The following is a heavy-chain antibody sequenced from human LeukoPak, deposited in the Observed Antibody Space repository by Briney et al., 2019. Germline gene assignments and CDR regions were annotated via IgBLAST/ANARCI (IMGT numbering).Heavy chain of an antibody. D-gene: IGHD2-2*01. Sequence: LSGGSLRLSCAASGFTFSNYAMSWVRQGPGKGLEWVSAIGGSIGSTFYTDSVKGRFTISRDNSKNTLSLQMNSLRVGDTAVCYCVEDFVVVPGLVNYFDYWGQGTLVTVSS. V-gene: IGHV3-23*01. CDR2: IGGSIGST. CDR3: VEDFVVVPGLVNYFDY. J-gene: IGHJ4*02. CDR1: GFTFSNYA.